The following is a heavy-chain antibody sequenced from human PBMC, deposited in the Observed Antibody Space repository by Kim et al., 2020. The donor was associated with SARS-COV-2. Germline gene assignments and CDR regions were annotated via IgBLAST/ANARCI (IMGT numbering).Heavy chain of an antibody. CDR3: ARLWDGIDY. Sequence: GRTYYSPSLTSRVTMSVDTSKNQFSLKLSSVTAADTAVYYCARLWDGIDYWGQGTLVTVSS. D-gene: IGHD3-16*01. J-gene: IGHJ4*02. V-gene: IGHV4-39*01. CDR2: GRT.